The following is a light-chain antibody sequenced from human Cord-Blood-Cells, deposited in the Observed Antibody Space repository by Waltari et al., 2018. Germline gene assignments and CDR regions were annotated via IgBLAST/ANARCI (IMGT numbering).Light chain of an antibody. CDR1: QSISSW. V-gene: IGKV1-5*03. Sequence: DIQMTQSPSTLRASVVDRGTINSRASQSISSWLAWYQQKPGKAPKLLIYKASSLESGVPSRFSGSGSGTEFTLTISSLQPDDFATYYCQQYNSYSPYSFGQGTKLEIK. CDR2: KAS. J-gene: IGKJ2*03. CDR3: QQYNSYSPYS.